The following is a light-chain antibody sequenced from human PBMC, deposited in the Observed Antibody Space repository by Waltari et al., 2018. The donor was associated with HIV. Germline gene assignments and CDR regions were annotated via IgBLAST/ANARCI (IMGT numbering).Light chain of an antibody. J-gene: IGKJ5*01. Sequence: EIVMTQSPAALSVSPGERVTLSCTASQSVSSNVAWYQHKPGQAPRLLIYGASTRATGIPARFSGSGSGTQFTLTISSLQSEDCAVYYCQQNHDWPPTTFGQGTRLEIK. CDR1: QSVSSN. CDR2: GAS. V-gene: IGKV3-15*01. CDR3: QQNHDWPPTT.